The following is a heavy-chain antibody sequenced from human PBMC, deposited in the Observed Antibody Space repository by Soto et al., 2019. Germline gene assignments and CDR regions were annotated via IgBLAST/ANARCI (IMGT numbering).Heavy chain of an antibody. V-gene: IGHV4-31*03. CDR2: IYYSGIT. Sequence: SETLSLTCTVSVVYITSGGYYCSWIRQHPGKGLEWIGYIYYSGITEYNPSLRSRVTISLDPSKKQFSLSMNSVTAADTAVYYCARVPIRRYYFENWGEGTPVTVSS. J-gene: IGHJ4*02. D-gene: IGHD3-16*01. CDR3: ARVPIRRYYFEN. CDR1: VVYITSGGYY.